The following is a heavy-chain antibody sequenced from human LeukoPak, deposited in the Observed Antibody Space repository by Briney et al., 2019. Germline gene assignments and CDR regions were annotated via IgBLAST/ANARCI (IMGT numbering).Heavy chain of an antibody. CDR1: GGSISTFF. J-gene: IGHJ4*02. V-gene: IGHV4-4*07. CDR3: ARGTEMTSFTGYYSFDY. D-gene: IGHD3-9*01. CDR2: IYTGTT. Sequence: PSETLSLTCTVSGGSISTFFWTWIRQSAGKGLEWIGRIYTGTTNYNPSLESRATISVDTSNNRFSLKLTSLTAADTAVYYCARGTEMTSFTGYYSFDYWGRGSLVTVSS.